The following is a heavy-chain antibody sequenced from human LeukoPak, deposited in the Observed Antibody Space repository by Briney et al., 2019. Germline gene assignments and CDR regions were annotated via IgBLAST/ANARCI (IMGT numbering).Heavy chain of an antibody. Sequence: SQTLSLTCAVSGDIISSNSAAWHSIRQSPSRGLEWLRRTYYRSNWYNDYAVSVKSRITINPDTSKNQFSLQLNSVTPEDTAVYYCARDMWQQWLANWFDPWGQGTLVTVSS. D-gene: IGHD6-19*01. CDR3: ARDMWQQWLANWFDP. V-gene: IGHV6-1*01. CDR1: GDIISSNSAA. J-gene: IGHJ5*02. CDR2: TYYRSNWYN.